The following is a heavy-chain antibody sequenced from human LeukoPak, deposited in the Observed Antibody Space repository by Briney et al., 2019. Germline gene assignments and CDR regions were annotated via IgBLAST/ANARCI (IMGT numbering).Heavy chain of an antibody. D-gene: IGHD3-3*01. CDR3: ARGYYDFWSGRRNFDY. Sequence: SGPTLVNPTETLTLTCTVSGFSLSNARMGVSWIRQPPGKALEWLAHIFSNDEKSYSTSLKSRLTISKDTSKSQVVLTMTSMGPVDTATYYCARGYYDFWSGRRNFDYWGQGTLVTVSS. CDR2: IFSNDEK. V-gene: IGHV2-26*01. J-gene: IGHJ4*02. CDR1: GFSLSNARMG.